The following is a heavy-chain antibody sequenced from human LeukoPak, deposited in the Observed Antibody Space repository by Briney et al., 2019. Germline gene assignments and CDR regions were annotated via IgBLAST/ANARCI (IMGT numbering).Heavy chain of an antibody. CDR2: ISAYNGNT. J-gene: IGHJ6*02. Sequence: ASVKVSCKASGYTFTSYGISWVRQAPGQGLEWMGWISAYNGNTNYAQKLQGRVTMTTDTSTSTAYMELRSLRSDDTAVYYCAREPFGTTDLYYYGMDVWGQGTTVTVSS. CDR1: GYTFTSYG. CDR3: AREPFGTTDLYYYGMDV. V-gene: IGHV1-18*01. D-gene: IGHD4-17*01.